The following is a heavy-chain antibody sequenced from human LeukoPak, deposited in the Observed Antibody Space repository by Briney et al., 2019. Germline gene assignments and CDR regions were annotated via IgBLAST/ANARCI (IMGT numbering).Heavy chain of an antibody. D-gene: IGHD3-9*01. CDR2: IYTSGST. V-gene: IGHV4-4*07. CDR3: ARQVLRYFDWLGKPFDY. CDR1: GGSISSYY. Sequence: SETLSLTCTVSGGSISSYYWSWIRQPAGKGLEWIGRIYTSGSTNYNPSLKSRVTMSVDTSKNQFSLKLSSVTAADTAVYYCARQVLRYFDWLGKPFDYWGQGTLVTVSS. J-gene: IGHJ4*02.